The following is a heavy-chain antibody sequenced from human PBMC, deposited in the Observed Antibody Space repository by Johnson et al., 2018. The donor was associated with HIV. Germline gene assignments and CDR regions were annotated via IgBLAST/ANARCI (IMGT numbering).Heavy chain of an antibody. CDR2: ISSSGSTI. J-gene: IGHJ3*02. CDR3: ATDRVGSGSHDAFDI. V-gene: IGHV3-11*04. D-gene: IGHD1-26*01. Sequence: QEQLVESGGGLVKPGGSLRLSCAASGFTFSDYYMSWIRQAPGKGLEWISYISSSGSTIYYADSVKGRFTISRDNSKNSLYLQMNSLRAEDTAVYYCATDRVGSGSHDAFDIWGQGTIVTVSS. CDR1: GFTFSDYY.